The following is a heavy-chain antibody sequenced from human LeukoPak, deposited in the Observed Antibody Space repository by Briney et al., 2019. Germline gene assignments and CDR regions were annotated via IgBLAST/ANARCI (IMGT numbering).Heavy chain of an antibody. CDR3: AKDFGGRRWYMDV. J-gene: IGHJ6*03. Sequence: GGSLRLSCAASGFTFSSYAMSWVRQAPGKGLEWVSTISGSGDTTYYADSVKGRFTISSDTSKNTLYLQMNSLRAEDTAVYYCAKDFGGRRWYMDVWGKGTTVTVSS. D-gene: IGHD3-10*01. V-gene: IGHV3-23*01. CDR1: GFTFSSYA. CDR2: ISGSGDTT.